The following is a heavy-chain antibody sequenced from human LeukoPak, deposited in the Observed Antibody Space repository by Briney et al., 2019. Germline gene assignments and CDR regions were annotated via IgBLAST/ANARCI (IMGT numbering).Heavy chain of an antibody. J-gene: IGHJ4*02. CDR2: ISSSSSYI. Sequence: GGSLRLSCAASGFTFSSYAMSWVRQAPGKGLEWVSSISSSSSYIYYADSVKGRFTISRDNAKNSLYLQMNSLRAEDTAVYYCARDQMHCSSTSCPFDYWGQGTLVTVSS. V-gene: IGHV3-21*01. D-gene: IGHD2-2*01. CDR3: ARDQMHCSSTSCPFDY. CDR1: GFTFSSYA.